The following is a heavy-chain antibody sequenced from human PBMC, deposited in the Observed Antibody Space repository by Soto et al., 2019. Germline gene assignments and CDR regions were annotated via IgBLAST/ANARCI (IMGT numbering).Heavy chain of an antibody. CDR3: ARAAPGMDV. Sequence: QVQLVESAGGVVQPGRSLRLSCAASGFTLSDFAMHWVRQAPGKGLEWVALISNDGGNEHYGDSVKGRFTISRDNSKHMLYLPVTSLRVEDTAVYYCARAAPGMDVWGQGTTVTVAS. V-gene: IGHV3-30-3*01. CDR1: GFTLSDFA. J-gene: IGHJ6*01. D-gene: IGHD7-27*01. CDR2: ISNDGGNE.